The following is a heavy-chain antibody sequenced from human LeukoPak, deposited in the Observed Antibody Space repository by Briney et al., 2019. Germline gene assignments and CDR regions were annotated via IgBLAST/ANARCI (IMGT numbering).Heavy chain of an antibody. CDR3: ARAIAAAGTVWFDP. V-gene: IGHV3-53*01. CDR2: IYSGGST. CDR1: GFTVSSNY. J-gene: IGHJ5*02. Sequence: GGSLRLSCAASGFTVSSNYMSWVRQAPGKGLEGVSVIYSGGSTYYSDSVKGRFTISRDNSKNTLYLQLNSLRAEDTAVYYCARAIAAAGTVWFDPWGQGTLVTVSS. D-gene: IGHD6-13*01.